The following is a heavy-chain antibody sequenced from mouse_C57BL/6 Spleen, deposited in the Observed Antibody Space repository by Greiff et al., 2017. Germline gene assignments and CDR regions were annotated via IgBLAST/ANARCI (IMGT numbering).Heavy chain of an antibody. CDR1: GFTFSSYA. Sequence: EVQLVESGGGLVKPGGSLKLSCAASGFTFSSYAMSWVRQTPEKRLEWVATISDGGSYTYYPDNVKGRFTISRDNAKNNLYLQMSHLKSEDTAMYYCARENYSGGFAYWGQGTLVTVSA. D-gene: IGHD2-12*01. CDR2: ISDGGSYT. J-gene: IGHJ3*01. CDR3: ARENYSGGFAY. V-gene: IGHV5-4*01.